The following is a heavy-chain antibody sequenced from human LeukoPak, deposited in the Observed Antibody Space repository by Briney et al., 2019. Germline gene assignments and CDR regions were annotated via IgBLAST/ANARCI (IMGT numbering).Heavy chain of an antibody. CDR1: GGSFSGYC. CDR3: ARVLWFGDP. CDR2: INHSGST. Sequence: SETLSLTCAVYGGSFSGYCWSWIRQPPGKGLEWIGEINHSGSTNYNPSLKSRVTISVDTSKNQFSLKLSSVTAADTAVYYCARVLWFGDPWGQGTLVTVSS. V-gene: IGHV4-34*01. D-gene: IGHD3-10*01. J-gene: IGHJ5*02.